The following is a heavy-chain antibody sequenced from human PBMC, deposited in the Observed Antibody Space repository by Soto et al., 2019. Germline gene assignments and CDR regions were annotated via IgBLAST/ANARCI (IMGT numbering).Heavy chain of an antibody. D-gene: IGHD2-21*02. CDR1: GFTFSNYA. Sequence: HPGGSLRLSCAASGFTFSNYAMHWVRQAPGKGLEWVAVISFDGFNKQYSDSVKGRFTISRDDSKNTLYLRMTSLRTEDTAVYYCAKDTWVTTAAGYFDSWGQGSLVTVSS. CDR3: AKDTWVTTAAGYFDS. V-gene: IGHV3-30*18. CDR2: ISFDGFNK. J-gene: IGHJ4*02.